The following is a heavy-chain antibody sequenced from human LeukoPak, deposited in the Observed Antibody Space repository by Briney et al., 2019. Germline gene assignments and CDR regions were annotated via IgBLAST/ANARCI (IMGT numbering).Heavy chain of an antibody. V-gene: IGHV1-46*01. J-gene: IGHJ4*02. Sequence: GASVKVSCKTSGYTFTTYYMPWVRQAPGQGLEWMGIINPSAGSAYYPQKFQGRVTMTRDTSTSTVYMELRSLRSEDKAVYYCARDMLAGTKNNYFDCWGQGTLVTV. CDR3: ARDMLAGTKNNYFDC. D-gene: IGHD6-19*01. CDR1: GYTFTTYY. CDR2: INPSAGSA.